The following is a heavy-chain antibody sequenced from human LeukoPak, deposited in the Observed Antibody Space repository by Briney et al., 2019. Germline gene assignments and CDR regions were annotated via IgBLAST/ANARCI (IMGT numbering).Heavy chain of an antibody. D-gene: IGHD3-10*01. CDR3: ARSWNYGSGSLSD. Sequence: SETLSLTCAVYGGSFSGYYWSWIRQPPGKGLEWIGEINHSGSTNYNPSLKSRVTISVDTSKNQFSLKLSSVTAADTAVYYCARSWNYGSGSLSDWGQGTLVTVSS. CDR2: INHSGST. V-gene: IGHV4-34*01. J-gene: IGHJ4*02. CDR1: GGSFSGYY.